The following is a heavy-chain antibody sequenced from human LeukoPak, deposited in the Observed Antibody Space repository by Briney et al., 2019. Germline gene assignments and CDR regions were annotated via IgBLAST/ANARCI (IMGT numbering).Heavy chain of an antibody. CDR3: ARDRGYCSGGSCSENFDY. D-gene: IGHD2-15*01. V-gene: IGHV1-18*04. Sequence: ASVKVSCKASGYTFTSYGISWVRQAPGQGLEWMGWISDYNGNTNYAQKLQGRVTMTTDTSTSTAYMELRSLRSDDTAVYYCARDRGYCSGGSCSENFDYWGQGTLVTVSS. CDR1: GYTFTSYG. J-gene: IGHJ4*02. CDR2: ISDYNGNT.